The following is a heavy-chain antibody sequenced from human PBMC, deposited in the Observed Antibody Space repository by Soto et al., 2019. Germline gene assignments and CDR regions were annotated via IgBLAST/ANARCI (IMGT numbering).Heavy chain of an antibody. J-gene: IGHJ4*02. CDR3: ARSWVDGTHFDS. V-gene: IGHV3-48*03. CDR2: ITHDGGVT. D-gene: IGHD5-12*01. CDR1: VGNYE. Sequence: EVQLVESGGGLIQAGGSLRLSCVASVGNYEMNWVRQASGKGLEWLALITHDGGVTHYADSVKGRFTITRDNAKNTPYLHMNSLRDDDTSIYYCARSWVDGTHFDSWGQRALVTVSS.